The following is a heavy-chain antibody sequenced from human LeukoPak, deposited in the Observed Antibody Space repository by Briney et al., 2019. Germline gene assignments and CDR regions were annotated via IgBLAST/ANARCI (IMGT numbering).Heavy chain of an antibody. D-gene: IGHD5-18*01. CDR1: GGSISSSNW. CDR3: ARWIQLWSYYFDY. CDR2: IYHSGST. J-gene: IGHJ4*02. Sequence: SETLSLTCAVSGGSISSSNWWSWVRQPPGKGLEWIGEIYHSGSTYYNPSLKSRVTISVDTSKNQFSLKLSSVTAADMAVYYCARWIQLWSYYFDYWGQGTLVTVSS. V-gene: IGHV4-4*02.